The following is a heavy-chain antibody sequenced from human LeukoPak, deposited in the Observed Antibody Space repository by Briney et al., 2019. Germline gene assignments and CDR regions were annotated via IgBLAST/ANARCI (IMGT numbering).Heavy chain of an antibody. J-gene: IGHJ5*02. CDR1: GFTVSTNY. CDR3: SREQSCESHYSRGYFYP. Sequence: GGSLRLSCAASGFTVSTNYLSWVHQAPGKGLQWVSAIYSDGSTFYTDSVKGRFTISRDNSKNTLYLQMNSLIPEDTAAYYCSREQSCESHYSRGYFYPWGQGTLVTVSS. CDR2: IYSDGST. V-gene: IGHV3-66*02. D-gene: IGHD1-26*01.